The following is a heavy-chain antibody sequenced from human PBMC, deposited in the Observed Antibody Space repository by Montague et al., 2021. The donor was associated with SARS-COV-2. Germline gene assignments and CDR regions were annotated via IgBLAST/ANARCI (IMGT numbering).Heavy chain of an antibody. Sequence: SETLSLTCTVSNASITTSNWWTWVRQAPGKGLEWVGEIHHSGTLNYNPSLKSRVTISVDTSKNHFSLSLNSVTAADTAPYFCARRIRITVFRGVPLTTHSLESWGQGIMVTVSS. CDR2: IHHSGTL. V-gene: IGHV4/OR15-8*01. J-gene: IGHJ4*02. D-gene: IGHD3-10*01. CDR1: NASITTSNW. CDR3: ARRIRITVFRGVPLTTHSLES.